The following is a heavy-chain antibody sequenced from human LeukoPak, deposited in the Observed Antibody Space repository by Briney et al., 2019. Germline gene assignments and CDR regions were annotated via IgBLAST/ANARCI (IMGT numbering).Heavy chain of an antibody. D-gene: IGHD5-18*01. CDR1: GFTFSSHG. Sequence: GGSLRLSCAASGFTFSSHGMHWVRQAPGKGLEWVAFIRYDGSNKYYADSVKGRFTISRDNSKNTLYLQMNSLRAEDTAVYYCAKDLSGYSYGYNAFDTWGQGTMVTVSS. CDR3: AKDLSGYSYGYNAFDT. V-gene: IGHV3-30*02. CDR2: IRYDGSNK. J-gene: IGHJ3*02.